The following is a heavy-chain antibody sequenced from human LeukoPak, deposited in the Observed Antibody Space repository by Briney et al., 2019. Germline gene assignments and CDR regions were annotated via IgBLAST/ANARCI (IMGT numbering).Heavy chain of an antibody. CDR2: ISAYNGNT. CDR1: GYTFTSYG. V-gene: IGHV1-18*01. J-gene: IGHJ6*02. CDR3: ARGIAAADFYYYYYGMDV. Sequence: ASVKVSCKASGYTFTSYGTSWVRQAPGQGLEWMGWISAYNGNTNYAQKLQGRVTMTTDTSTSTAYMELSSLRSEDTAVYYCARGIAAADFYYYYYGMDVWGQGTTVTVSS. D-gene: IGHD6-13*01.